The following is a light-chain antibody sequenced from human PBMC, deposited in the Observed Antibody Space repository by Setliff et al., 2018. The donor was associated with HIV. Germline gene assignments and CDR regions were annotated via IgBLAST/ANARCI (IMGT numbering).Light chain of an antibody. V-gene: IGLV2-14*01. CDR3: SSYAITNTLP. CDR2: EVI. CDR1: SSDIGVSKF. J-gene: IGLJ1*01. Sequence: QSVLTQPASVSGSPGQSITISCTGTSSDIGVSKFVSWYQQHPGRAPKLVIYEVINRPSGVSDRFSGSKSGNKASLTISGLQAEDEADYYCSSYAITNTLPFGTGTKVTVL.